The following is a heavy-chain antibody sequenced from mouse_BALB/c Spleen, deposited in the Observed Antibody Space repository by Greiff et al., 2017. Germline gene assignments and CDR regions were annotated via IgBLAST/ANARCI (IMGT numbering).Heavy chain of an antibody. Sequence: QVQLQQSGAELVKPGASVKLSCKASGYTFTSYYMYWVKQRPGQGLEWIGEINPSNGGTNFNEKFKSKATLTVDKSSSTAYMQLSSLTSEDSAVYYCTRYDGYYYAMDYWGQGTSVTVSS. CDR1: GYTFTSYY. V-gene: IGHV1S81*02. D-gene: IGHD2-3*01. CDR3: TRYDGYYYAMDY. J-gene: IGHJ4*01. CDR2: INPSNGGT.